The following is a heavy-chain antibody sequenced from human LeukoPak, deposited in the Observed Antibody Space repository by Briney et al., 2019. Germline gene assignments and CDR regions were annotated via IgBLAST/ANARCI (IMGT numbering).Heavy chain of an antibody. J-gene: IGHJ1*01. V-gene: IGHV4-39*01. CDR2: IYYSGST. D-gene: IGHD3-22*01. CDR1: GGFISSSSYY. Sequence: SETLSLTCTISGGFISSSSYYWGWIRQPPGKGLEWIGDIYYSGSTYYTPALKSRVSMSIDTSKIQFSLELRSVAAADTALYYCARRRYYDSTGYLEWGQGTLVTVSS. CDR3: ARRRYYDSTGYLE.